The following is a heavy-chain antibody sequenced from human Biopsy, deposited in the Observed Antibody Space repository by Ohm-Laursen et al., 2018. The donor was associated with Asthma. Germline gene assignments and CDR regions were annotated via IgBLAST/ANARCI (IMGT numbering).Heavy chain of an antibody. CDR1: GFTFGDYW. Sequence: LTCAASGFTFGDYWMSWVRQVPGKGLEWVANIKHDGTEKNHVDSLKGRFTISRDNAKNSLYLQMNSLRAEDTAVYYCARTFQFWSPYHAEHYQLWGQGTLVTVSS. CDR3: ARTFQFWSPYHAEHYQL. J-gene: IGHJ1*01. V-gene: IGHV3-7*01. D-gene: IGHD3-3*01. CDR2: IKHDGTEK.